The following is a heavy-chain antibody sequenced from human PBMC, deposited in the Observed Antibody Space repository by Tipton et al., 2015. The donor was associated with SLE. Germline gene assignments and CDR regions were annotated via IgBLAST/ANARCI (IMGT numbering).Heavy chain of an antibody. CDR3: TRDPTSSRWFDP. CDR2: TKEDGSER. Sequence: GSLRLSCVASGFTFSSHWMTWVRQAPGKGLEWVASTKEDGSERYYVDSVKGRFTISRDNVKNSLYLQMSSLRVEDTGVYYCTRDPTSSRWFDPWGQGTLVTVSS. J-gene: IGHJ5*02. V-gene: IGHV3-7*01. CDR1: GFTFSSHW. D-gene: IGHD2-2*01.